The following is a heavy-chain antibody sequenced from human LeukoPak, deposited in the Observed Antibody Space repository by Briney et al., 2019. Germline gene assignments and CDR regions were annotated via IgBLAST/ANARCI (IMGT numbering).Heavy chain of an antibody. J-gene: IGHJ4*02. CDR3: ASRRGYSYGYEGY. CDR2: ISSSGSTI. V-gene: IGHV3-11*01. D-gene: IGHD5-18*01. Sequence: PGGSLRLSCSASGFTFSDYYMSWIRQAPGRGLEWVSYISSSGSTIYYADSVKGRFAISRDNAKNSLYLQMNSLRAEDTAVYYCASRRGYSYGYEGYWGQGTLVTVSS. CDR1: GFTFSDYY.